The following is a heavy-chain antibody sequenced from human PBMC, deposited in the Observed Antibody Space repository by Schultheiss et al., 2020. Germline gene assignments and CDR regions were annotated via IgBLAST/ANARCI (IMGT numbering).Heavy chain of an antibody. CDR2: ISGSGGST. V-gene: IGHV3-23*01. CDR1: GFTFSSCA. D-gene: IGHD2-21*02. CDR3: AKGAGVVTTLPFDY. Sequence: GESLKISCAASGFTFSSCAMSWVRQAPGKGLEWVSGISGSGGSTYYADSLKGRFTISRDNSKNTLYLQMNSLRAEDTAVYYCAKGAGVVTTLPFDYWGQGPLVTVSS. J-gene: IGHJ4*02.